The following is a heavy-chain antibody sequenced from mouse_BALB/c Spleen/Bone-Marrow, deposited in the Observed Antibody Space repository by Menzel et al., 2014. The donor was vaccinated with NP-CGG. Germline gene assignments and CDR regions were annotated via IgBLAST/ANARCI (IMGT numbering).Heavy chain of an antibody. CDR2: SRNKANDYTT. CDR1: GFTFSDFY. Sequence: EVQRVESGGGLVQPGGSLRLSCAPSGFTFSDFYMEWVRQPPGRRLEWIAASRNKANDYTTEYSASVKGRFIVSRDTSQSILYLQMNALRAEDTAIYYCARDAGRGNFDYWGQGTTLTVSS. CDR3: ARDAGRGNFDY. J-gene: IGHJ2*01. D-gene: IGHD4-1*01. V-gene: IGHV7-1*02.